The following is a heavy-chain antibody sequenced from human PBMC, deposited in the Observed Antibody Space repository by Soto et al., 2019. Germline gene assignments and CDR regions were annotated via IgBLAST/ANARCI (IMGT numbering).Heavy chain of an antibody. CDR2: ISYDGSNK. CDR3: AKDLIGSGWPFDY. J-gene: IGHJ4*02. CDR1: GFTFSSYG. V-gene: IGHV3-30*18. D-gene: IGHD6-19*01. Sequence: PGGSLRLSCAASGFTFSSYGMHWVRQAPGKGLEWVAVISYDGSNKYYADSVKGRFTISRDNSKNTLYLQMNSLRAEDTAVYYCAKDLIGSGWPFDYWGQGTLVTVSS.